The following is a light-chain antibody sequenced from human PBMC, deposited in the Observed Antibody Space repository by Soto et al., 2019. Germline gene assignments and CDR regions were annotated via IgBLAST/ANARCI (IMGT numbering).Light chain of an antibody. J-gene: IGKJ1*01. CDR3: QQYGSSRWT. CDR1: QSISSW. V-gene: IGKV1-5*01. CDR2: DAS. Sequence: DIQMTQSPSTLSASVGDRVTITCRASQSISSWLAWYQQKPGKAPKLLIYDASSLESGIPSRFSGSGSGTDFTLTICRLEPEDFAVYYCQQYGSSRWTYGQGTKVDIK.